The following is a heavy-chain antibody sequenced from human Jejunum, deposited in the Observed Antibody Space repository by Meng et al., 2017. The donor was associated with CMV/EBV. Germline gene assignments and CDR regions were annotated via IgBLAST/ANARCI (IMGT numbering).Heavy chain of an antibody. CDR1: GGPIRSYF. D-gene: IGHD1-1*01. J-gene: IGHJ6*02. Sequence: SGGPIRSYFWSWVRQPPGKGLEWIGCIYYSGFPDYNPSLKSRVTISVDTSKNQFSLKLTSVTTADTAVYYCAKFSATGAYYYGLDVWGQGTTVTVSS. CDR3: AKFSATGAYYYGLDV. V-gene: IGHV4-59*01. CDR2: IYYSGFP.